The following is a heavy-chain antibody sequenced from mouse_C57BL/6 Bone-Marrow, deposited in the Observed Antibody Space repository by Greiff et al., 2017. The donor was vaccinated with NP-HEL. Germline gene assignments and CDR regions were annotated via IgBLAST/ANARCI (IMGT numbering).Heavy chain of an antibody. Sequence: QVHVKQSGAELVKPGASVKMSCKASGYTFTTYPLEWVKQNHGKSLEWIGNFHPYNDDTEYNEKFKNKATLTVEKSSSTVYLELSRLTSDDSSVYYCARGGNYWYYFDYWGQGTTLTVSS. D-gene: IGHD2-1*01. J-gene: IGHJ2*01. CDR2: FHPYNDDT. CDR3: ARGGNYWYYFDY. V-gene: IGHV1-47*01. CDR1: GYTFTTYP.